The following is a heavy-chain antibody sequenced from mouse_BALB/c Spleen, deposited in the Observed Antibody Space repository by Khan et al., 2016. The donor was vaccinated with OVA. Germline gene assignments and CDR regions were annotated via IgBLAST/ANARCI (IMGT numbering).Heavy chain of an antibody. Sequence: QVQLQQSGPELVKPGASLKVSCKASGYKFTDYIIGWVKQSTRQGLEWIGDIFPGSGTPYYNEKFKDKATLTADNSSNTAYMQLSRLTSEDSAVYFCARGGYSVFAYWGPGTLVTVSA. CDR3: ARGGYSVFAY. V-gene: IGHV1-77*01. J-gene: IGHJ3*01. CDR2: IFPGSGTP. D-gene: IGHD2-14*01. CDR1: GYKFTDYI.